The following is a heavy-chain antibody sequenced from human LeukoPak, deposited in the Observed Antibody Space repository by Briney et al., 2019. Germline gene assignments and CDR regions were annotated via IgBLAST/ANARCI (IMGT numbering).Heavy chain of an antibody. V-gene: IGHV1-8*01. J-gene: IGHJ6*03. D-gene: IGHD3-10*01. Sequence: GASVKVSCKASGYAFTSYDINWVRQATGQGLEWMGWMKPNSGNTGYAQKFQGRVTMTRNTSISTAYMELSSLRSEDTAVYYCARTYYGSGSYYRPYYYYMDVWGKGTTVTVSS. CDR1: GYAFTSYD. CDR3: ARTYYGSGSYYRPYYYYMDV. CDR2: MKPNSGNT.